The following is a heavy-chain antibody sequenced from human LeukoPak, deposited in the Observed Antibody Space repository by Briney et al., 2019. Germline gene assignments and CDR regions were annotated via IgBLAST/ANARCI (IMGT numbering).Heavy chain of an antibody. CDR3: AELGITMIGGV. D-gene: IGHD3-10*02. V-gene: IGHV3-48*03. J-gene: IGHJ6*04. CDR2: ISSSGSII. Sequence: GGSLRLSCAASGFTFSSYEMNWVRQAPGKGLEWVSYISSSGSIIYYADSVKGRFTIPRDNAKNSLYLQMNSLRAEDTAVYYCAELGITMIGGVWGKGTTVTISS. CDR1: GFTFSSYE.